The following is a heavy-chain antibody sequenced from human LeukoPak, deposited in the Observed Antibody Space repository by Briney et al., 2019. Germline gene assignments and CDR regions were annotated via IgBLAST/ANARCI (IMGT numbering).Heavy chain of an antibody. CDR2: ISSSGSTI. D-gene: IGHD6-19*01. V-gene: IGHV3-48*03. J-gene: IGHJ4*02. CDR3: ALSGWHLSFDY. CDR1: GFTFSSYE. Sequence: PGGSLRLSCAASGFTFSSYEMNWVRQAPGKGLEWISHISSSGSTIYYADSVKGRFTISRDNAKNSLYLQMDSLRAEDTAVYYCALSGWHLSFDYWGQGTLVTVSS.